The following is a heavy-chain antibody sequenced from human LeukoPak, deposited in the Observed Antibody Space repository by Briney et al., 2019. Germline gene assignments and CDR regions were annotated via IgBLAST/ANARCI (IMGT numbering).Heavy chain of an antibody. Sequence: PGGSLRLSCAASGFTFSSYAMHWVRQAPGKGLEYVSAISSNGGSTYYANSVKGRFTISRDNSKNTLYLQMGSPRAEDMAVYYCARVWALYDILTGYYDYWGQGTLVTVSS. CDR2: ISSNGGST. D-gene: IGHD3-9*01. CDR3: ARVWALYDILTGYYDY. V-gene: IGHV3-64*01. J-gene: IGHJ4*02. CDR1: GFTFSSYA.